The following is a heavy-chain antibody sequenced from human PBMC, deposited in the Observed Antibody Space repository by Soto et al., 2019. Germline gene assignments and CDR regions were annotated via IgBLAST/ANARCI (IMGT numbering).Heavy chain of an antibody. J-gene: IGHJ4*02. CDR3: ARDLGWAFDS. CDR1: GFTLSTFS. V-gene: IGHV3-48*02. CDR2: ISGGGRPI. Sequence: WDSLRLSCAASGFTLSTFSMNWGRQAPGRGLEWILYISGGGRPISYADSVKGRFTISRDNAKNSLYLQMDSLTDEDTAVYYCARDLGWAFDSWGQGTLVTVSS. D-gene: IGHD6-19*01.